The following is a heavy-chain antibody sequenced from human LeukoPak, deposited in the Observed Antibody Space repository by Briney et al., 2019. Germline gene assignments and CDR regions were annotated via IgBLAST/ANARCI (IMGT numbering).Heavy chain of an antibody. CDR2: IYYSGST. J-gene: IGHJ4*02. D-gene: IGHD5-12*01. CDR1: GGSISSSSYY. V-gene: IGHV4-39*07. CDR3: ARTGDGYTDFDY. Sequence: PSEILSLTCTVSGGSISSSSYYWGWIHQPPGKGLEWIGSIYYSGSTNYNPSLKSRVTISVDTSKNQFSLKLSSVTAADTAVYYCARTGDGYTDFDYWGQGTLVTVSS.